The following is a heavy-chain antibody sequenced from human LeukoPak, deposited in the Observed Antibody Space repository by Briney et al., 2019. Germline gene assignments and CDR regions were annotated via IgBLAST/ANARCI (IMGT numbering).Heavy chain of an antibody. D-gene: IGHD2-15*01. J-gene: IGHJ3*02. CDR3: ARSNWSLAATLGDAFDI. V-gene: IGHV1-2*02. CDR2: INPDSGGT. Sequence: ASVKVSCKASGYTFTGYYIHWVRQAPGQGLEWMGYINPDSGGTNYAQKFQGRVTMTRDTSISTAYMELSRLRSDDTAVYYCARSNWSLAATLGDAFDIWGQGTMVTVSS. CDR1: GYTFTGYY.